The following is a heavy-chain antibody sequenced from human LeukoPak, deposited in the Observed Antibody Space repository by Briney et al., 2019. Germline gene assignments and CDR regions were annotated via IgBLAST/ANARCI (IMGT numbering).Heavy chain of an antibody. D-gene: IGHD5-18*01. V-gene: IGHV4-59*01. J-gene: IGHJ4*02. CDR1: GGSTSVYY. CDR2: IYYSGST. CDR3: ARWGGYSYGLGLDY. Sequence: PSETLSLTCTVSGGSTSVYYWSWIRQPPGKGLEWIGHIYYSGSTNYNPSLKSRVTISVDTSKNQFSLKLSSVTAADTAVYYCARWGGYSYGLGLDYWGQGTLVTVSS.